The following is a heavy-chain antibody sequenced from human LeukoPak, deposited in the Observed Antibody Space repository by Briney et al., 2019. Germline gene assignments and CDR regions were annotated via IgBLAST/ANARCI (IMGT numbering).Heavy chain of an antibody. CDR3: AKDCYDSSGYYLDAFDI. CDR2: ISGSGGST. CDR1: GFTFSSYA. D-gene: IGHD3-22*01. V-gene: IGHV3-23*01. Sequence: GGSLRLSCAASGFTFSSYAMNWVRQAPGKGLEWVSAISGSGGSTYYADSVKGRFTISRDNSKNTLYLQMNSLRAEDTAVYYCAKDCYDSSGYYLDAFDIWGQGTKVTVSS. J-gene: IGHJ3*02.